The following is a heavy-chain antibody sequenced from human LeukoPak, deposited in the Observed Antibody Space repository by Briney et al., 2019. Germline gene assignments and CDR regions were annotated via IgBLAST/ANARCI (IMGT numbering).Heavy chain of an antibody. CDR2: ISSSGSTI. Sequence: PGGSLRLSCAASGFTFSSYEMNWVRQAPGKGLEWVSYISSSGSTIYYADSVKGRFTISRDNAKNSLYLQMNSLRAEDTAVYYCARVSRVVVAATVRQTGRWLYVDYWGQGTLVTVSS. CDR1: GFTFSSYE. D-gene: IGHD2-15*01. V-gene: IGHV3-48*03. CDR3: ARVSRVVVAATVRQTGRWLYVDY. J-gene: IGHJ4*02.